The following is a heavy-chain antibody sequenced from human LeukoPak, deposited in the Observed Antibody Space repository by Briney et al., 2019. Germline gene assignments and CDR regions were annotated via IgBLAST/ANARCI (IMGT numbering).Heavy chain of an antibody. Sequence: ASVKVSCKASGYTFTSYYMHWVRQAPGQGLEWMGIINPSGGSTSYAQKFQGRVTMTRDTSISTAYMELSRLRSDDTAVYYCARDDSNGYFYDHWGQGTLVTVSS. J-gene: IGHJ4*02. CDR2: INPSGGST. V-gene: IGHV1-46*01. CDR1: GYTFTSYY. D-gene: IGHD3-22*01. CDR3: ARDDSNGYFYDH.